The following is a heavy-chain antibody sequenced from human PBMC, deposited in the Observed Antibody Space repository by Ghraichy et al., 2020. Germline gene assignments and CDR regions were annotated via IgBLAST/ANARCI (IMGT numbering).Heavy chain of an antibody. CDR2: IYNSGTT. CDR3: AKTTVTTMGDAFNI. V-gene: IGHV4-59*01. D-gene: IGHD4-17*01. CDR1: GASIRYYY. J-gene: IGHJ3*02. Sequence: TLSLTCTVSGASIRYYYWSWIRQPPGKGLEWIAYIYNSGTTNYNPSLKSRVTISSDTSKNQVSLKVTSVTAADTAIYYCAKTTVTTMGDAFNIWGQGTMVAVSS.